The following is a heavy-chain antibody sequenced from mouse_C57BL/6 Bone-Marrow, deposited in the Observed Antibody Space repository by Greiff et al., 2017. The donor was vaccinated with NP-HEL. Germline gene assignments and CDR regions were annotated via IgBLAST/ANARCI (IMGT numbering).Heavy chain of an antibody. CDR1: GFTFSSYA. CDR2: ISDGGSYT. Sequence: DVKLVESGGGLVKPGGSLKLSCAASGFTFSSYAMSWVRQTPEKRLEWVATISDGGSYTYYPDNVKGRFTISRDNAKNNLYLQMSHLKSEDTAMYYCASLYGSSFDYWGQGTTLTVSS. V-gene: IGHV5-4*03. J-gene: IGHJ2*01. D-gene: IGHD1-1*01. CDR3: ASLYGSSFDY.